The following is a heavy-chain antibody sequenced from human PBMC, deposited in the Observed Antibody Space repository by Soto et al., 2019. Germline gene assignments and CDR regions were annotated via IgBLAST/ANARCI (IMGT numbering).Heavy chain of an antibody. J-gene: IGHJ4*02. CDR2: INAGNGNT. D-gene: IGHD3-10*01. CDR3: VTTGSYGFIVYAY. CDR1: GYTFTNYA. V-gene: IGHV1-3*01. Sequence: ASVKVSCKASGYTFTNYAIHWVRQAPGQRLEWMGWINAGNGNTKYSQKFQGRVTITRDTSASTAYMELSSLRSEDTAVFYCVTTGSYGFIVYAYRARRTL.